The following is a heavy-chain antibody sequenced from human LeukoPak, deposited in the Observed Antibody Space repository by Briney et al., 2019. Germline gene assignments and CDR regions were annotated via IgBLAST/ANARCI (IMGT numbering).Heavy chain of an antibody. V-gene: IGHV3-21*01. Sequence: PGGSLRLSCAASGFTFSNYNMNWVRQAPGKGLEWVSSISSSSSYIYYADSVKGRFTISRDNAKNSLYLQMNSLRAEDTAVYYCARALYDSSGYYFDYWGQGTLVTVSS. J-gene: IGHJ4*02. CDR3: ARALYDSSGYYFDY. CDR2: ISSSSSYI. CDR1: GFTFSNYN. D-gene: IGHD3-22*01.